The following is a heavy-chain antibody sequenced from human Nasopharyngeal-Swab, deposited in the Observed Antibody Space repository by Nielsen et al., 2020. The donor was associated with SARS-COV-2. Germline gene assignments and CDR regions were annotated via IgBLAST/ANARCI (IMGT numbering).Heavy chain of an antibody. CDR3: ARESIAAAGRDFDY. J-gene: IGHJ4*02. Sequence: ASVKVSCKASGYTFTGYYMHWVRQAPGQGLEWMGWINPNSGGTNYAQKFQGRVTMTRATSISTAYMELSRLRSDDTAVYYCARESIAAAGRDFDYWGQGTLVTVSS. CDR1: GYTFTGYY. V-gene: IGHV1-2*02. D-gene: IGHD6-13*01. CDR2: INPNSGGT.